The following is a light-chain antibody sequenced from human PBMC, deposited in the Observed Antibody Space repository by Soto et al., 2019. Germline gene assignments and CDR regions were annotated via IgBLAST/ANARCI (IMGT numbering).Light chain of an antibody. Sequence: QSVLTQPPSVSAAPGQKVTMSCSGSSSNIGNNYVSWYQQLPETAPKLLIYDNNKRPSGIPDRFSDSKSGTSATLGITGLQTGDEADYYCGTWDSSLSAVVFGGGTKLTVL. CDR1: SSNIGNNY. CDR3: GTWDSSLSAVV. CDR2: DNN. V-gene: IGLV1-51*01. J-gene: IGLJ2*01.